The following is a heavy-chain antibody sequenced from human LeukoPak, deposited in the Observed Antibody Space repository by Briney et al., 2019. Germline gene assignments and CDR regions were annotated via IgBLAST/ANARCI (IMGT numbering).Heavy chain of an antibody. CDR1: GYIFTSYW. CDR2: IYPGDSDT. D-gene: IGHD6-19*01. V-gene: IGHV5-51*01. CDR3: ARRVSSGWYNDY. J-gene: IGHJ4*02. Sequence: GESLRISCKGSGYIFTSYWIAWVRQMPGKGLEWMGIIYPGDSDTRYSPSFQGQVTISADKSISTAYLQWSGLKASDTAMYYCARRVSSGWYNDYWGQGTLVTVSS.